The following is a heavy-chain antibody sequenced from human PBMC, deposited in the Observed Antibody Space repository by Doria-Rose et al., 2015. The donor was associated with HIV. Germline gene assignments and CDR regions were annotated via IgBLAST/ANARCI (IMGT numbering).Heavy chain of an antibody. V-gene: IGHV2-26*01. Sequence: SGPVLVKPTETLTLTCTVSGVSLSSPGMGVSWIRQPPGKALEWLANFFSDDERSYKTPLKSRLTISRGTSKSQVVLTMTDMDPVDTATYYCARIKSSRWYHKYYFDFWGQGTLVIVSA. CDR1: GVSLSSPGMG. CDR3: ARIKSSRWYHKYYFDF. D-gene: IGHD6-13*01. J-gene: IGHJ4*02. CDR2: FFSDDER.